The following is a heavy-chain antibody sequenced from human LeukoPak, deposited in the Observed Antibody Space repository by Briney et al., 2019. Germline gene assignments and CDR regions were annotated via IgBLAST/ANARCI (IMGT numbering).Heavy chain of an antibody. Sequence: SETLSLTCTVSVGSISYFYWSWIRQPAGKGLEGIVRIYTRGSTNYNPSLKSRVTMAVDTSKKQFSLKLSSVTAADTAVYYCARVRGSSGSYEYYHYMDVWGKGTTVTISS. J-gene: IGHJ6*03. D-gene: IGHD1-26*01. CDR2: IYTRGST. CDR3: ARVRGSSGSYEYYHYMDV. CDR1: VGSISYFY. V-gene: IGHV4-4*07.